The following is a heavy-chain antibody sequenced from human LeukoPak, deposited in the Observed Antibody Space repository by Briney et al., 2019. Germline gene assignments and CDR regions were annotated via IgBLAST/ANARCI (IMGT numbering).Heavy chain of an antibody. CDR3: AGSGIAVAGSFDY. CDR1: GFTFSSYS. D-gene: IGHD6-19*01. J-gene: IGHJ4*02. Sequence: GGSLRLSCAASGFTFSSYSMSWVRQAPGKGLEWVSSISSSSSYIYYADSVKGRFTISRDNAKNSLYLQMNSLRAEDTAVYYCAGSGIAVAGSFDYWGQGTLVTVSS. V-gene: IGHV3-21*01. CDR2: ISSSSSYI.